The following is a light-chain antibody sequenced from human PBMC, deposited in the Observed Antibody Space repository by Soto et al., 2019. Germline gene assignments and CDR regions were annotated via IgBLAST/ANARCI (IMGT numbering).Light chain of an antibody. V-gene: IGLV2-14*01. CDR2: EVS. J-gene: IGLJ2*01. CDR1: SSDVGGYNY. CDR3: SSYTSDNTLV. Sequence: QSALTQPASVSGSPGQSITISCTGTSSDVGGYNYVSWYQHHPGKAPKLIMYEVSNRPSGVSKRFSGSKSGNTASLTISGLQAEDETDYYCSSYTSDNTLVFGGGTKLTVL.